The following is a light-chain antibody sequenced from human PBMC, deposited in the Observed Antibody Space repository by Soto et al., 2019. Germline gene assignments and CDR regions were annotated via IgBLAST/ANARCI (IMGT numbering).Light chain of an antibody. J-gene: IGLJ1*01. Sequence: QSALAQPASVSGSPGQSITISCCGTTSDVGGYNLVSWYQQHTAKAPKLLIYEGPQRPSGVSSRFSGSKSGNTASLPISGLHAEDEADYYCCSYASSSSYVFGTGTKVTVL. CDR3: CSYASSSSYV. V-gene: IGLV2-23*01. CDR2: EGP. CDR1: TSDVGGYNL.